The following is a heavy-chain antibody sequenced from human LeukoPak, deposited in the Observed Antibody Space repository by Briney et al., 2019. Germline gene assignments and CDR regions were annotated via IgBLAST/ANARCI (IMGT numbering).Heavy chain of an antibody. CDR2: ISYDGSNK. CDR1: FTXXXYG. D-gene: IGHD2-2*01. Sequence: FTXXXYGMHWVRQAPGKGVEWVAVISYDGSNKYYADSVKGRFTISRDNSKNTLYLQMNSLRAEDTAVYYCARVTAAHDAFDIWGQGTMVTVPS. J-gene: IGHJ3*02. V-gene: IGHV3-30*03. CDR3: ARVTAAHDAFDI.